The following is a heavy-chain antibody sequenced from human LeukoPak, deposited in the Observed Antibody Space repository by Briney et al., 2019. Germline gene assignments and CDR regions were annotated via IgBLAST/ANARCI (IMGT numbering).Heavy chain of an antibody. V-gene: IGHV1-24*01. D-gene: IGHD2-2*01. CDR3: ATIRVPAALSPPEL. CDR1: GYTLIELS. J-gene: IGHJ4*02. Sequence: GASVKVSCKVSGYTLIELSMHWVRQAPGKGLEWMGGLDPEDGETIYAQKFQGRVTMTEDTSTDTAYMELSSLRSEDTAVYYCATIRVPAALSPPELWGQGTLVTVSS. CDR2: LDPEDGET.